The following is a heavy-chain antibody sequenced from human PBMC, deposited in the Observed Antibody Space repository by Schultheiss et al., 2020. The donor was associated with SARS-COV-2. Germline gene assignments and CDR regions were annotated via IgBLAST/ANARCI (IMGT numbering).Heavy chain of an antibody. J-gene: IGHJ5*02. D-gene: IGHD3-10*01. V-gene: IGHV4-59*01. CDR2: IYYSGST. CDR1: GGSISSYY. Sequence: SETLSLTCTVSGGSISSYYWGWIRQHPGKGLEWIGYIYYSGSTNYNPSLKSRVTISVDTSKNQFSLKLSSVTAADTAVYYCARDRRWFGRRNWFDPWGQGTLVTVSS. CDR3: ARDRRWFGRRNWFDP.